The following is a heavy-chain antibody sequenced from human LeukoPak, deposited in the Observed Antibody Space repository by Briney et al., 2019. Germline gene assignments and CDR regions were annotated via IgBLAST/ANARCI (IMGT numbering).Heavy chain of an antibody. CDR1: GFTFSSYA. Sequence: GRSLRLSCAASGFTFSSYAMHWVRQAPGKGLEWVAVISYDGSNKYYADSVKGRFTISRDNSKNTLYLQMNSLRTEDTAVYYCARDRLGYGALDYWGQGTLVTVSS. J-gene: IGHJ4*02. CDR3: ARDRLGYGALDY. CDR2: ISYDGSNK. D-gene: IGHD4/OR15-4a*01. V-gene: IGHV3-30-3*01.